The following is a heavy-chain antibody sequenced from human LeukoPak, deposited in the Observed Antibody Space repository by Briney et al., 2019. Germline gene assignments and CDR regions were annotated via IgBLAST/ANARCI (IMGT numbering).Heavy chain of an antibody. CDR1: GGSISSYY. Sequence: SETLSLTCTVSGGSISSYYWSWIRQPPGKGLEWIGYIYTSGSINYNPSLKSRVTISVDTSKNQFSLKLSSVTAADTAVYYCARILPRHYYMDVWGKGTTVTVSS. CDR2: IYTSGSI. J-gene: IGHJ6*03. D-gene: IGHD2-15*01. CDR3: ARILPRHYYMDV. V-gene: IGHV4-4*09.